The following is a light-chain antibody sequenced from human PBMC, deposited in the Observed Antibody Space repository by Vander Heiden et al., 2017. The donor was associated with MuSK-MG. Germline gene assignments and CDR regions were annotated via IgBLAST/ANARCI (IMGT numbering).Light chain of an antibody. J-gene: IGKJ4*01. CDR1: QSVSSSY. CDR3: QQDGSSPLT. V-gene: IGKV3-20*01. CDR2: GAS. Sequence: EIVLTQSPGTLSLSPGERATLSCRASQSVSSSYLAWYQPKPGQAPRLLIYGASSRATGIPDRFSGSGSGTDFTLTISRLGPENFAVYYCQQDGSSPLTFGGGTKVEIK.